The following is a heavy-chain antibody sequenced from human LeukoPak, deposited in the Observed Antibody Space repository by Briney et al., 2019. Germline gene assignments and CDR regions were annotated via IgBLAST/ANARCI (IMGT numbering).Heavy chain of an antibody. D-gene: IGHD3-9*01. CDR2: ISGSGFTT. V-gene: IGHV3-23*01. CDR1: GFTLSNDV. Sequence: HPGGSLRLSCAASGFTLSNDVMAWVRQAPGKGLEWVSGISGSGFTTYYADSVKGRFTTSRDNAKNTLYLQMNSLRAEDTAVYYCAKGTFDWFMREIDYWGQGTLVTVSS. CDR3: AKGTFDWFMREIDY. J-gene: IGHJ4*02.